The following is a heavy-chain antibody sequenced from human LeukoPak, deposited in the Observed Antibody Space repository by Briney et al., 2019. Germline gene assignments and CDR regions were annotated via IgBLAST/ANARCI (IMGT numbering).Heavy chain of an antibody. CDR3: ARARNGRWFDL. V-gene: IGHV1-46*01. CDR1: GYTFTSYY. CDR2: INPSGGST. J-gene: IGHJ5*02. Sequence: GESLQISCQGSGYTFTSYYMHGVRKAPGKGLEGMGIINPSGGSTSYAQKFQGRVTMTSDTSTSTVYMELSSLRSEDTAVYYCARARNGRWFDLWGQGTLVTVSS.